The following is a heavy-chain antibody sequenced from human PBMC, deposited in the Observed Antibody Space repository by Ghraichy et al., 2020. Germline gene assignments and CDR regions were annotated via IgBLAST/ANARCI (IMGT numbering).Heavy chain of an antibody. Sequence: GGSLRLSCVGSGFTFSSYSMNWVRQSPGKGLEWVSYITSSSSTRFYADSVKGRFTISRDNAQNSLYLQMNSLTDEDTAVYYCARGSTVVRFYYYDGMDVWGKGTTVTVSS. CDR3: ARGSTVVRFYYYDGMDV. D-gene: IGHD4-23*01. V-gene: IGHV3-48*02. J-gene: IGHJ6*04. CDR2: ITSSSSTR. CDR1: GFTFSSYS.